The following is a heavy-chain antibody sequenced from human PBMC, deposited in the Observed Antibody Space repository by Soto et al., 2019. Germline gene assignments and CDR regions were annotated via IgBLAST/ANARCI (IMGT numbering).Heavy chain of an antibody. CDR3: AKRYSGSYQGGFDY. CDR1: GGSVSSSNGY. D-gene: IGHD1-26*01. CDR2: IYYSGST. J-gene: IGHJ4*02. Sequence: QLQLQESGPGLVKPSETLSLTCTVSGGSVSSSNGYWGWIRQPPGKGLEWIGSIYYSGSTFYNPSLKRRVNISADTSKNQFSLRLSSVTASDTAVYYCAKRYSGSYQGGFDYWGQGTLVTVSS. V-gene: IGHV4-39*01.